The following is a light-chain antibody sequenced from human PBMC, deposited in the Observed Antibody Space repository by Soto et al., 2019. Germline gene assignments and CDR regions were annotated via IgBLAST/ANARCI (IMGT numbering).Light chain of an antibody. V-gene: IGKV1-39*01. CDR1: QTISFY. Sequence: IQMTQSPSSLSASVGDTVTITCRASQTISFYLNWYQQKPGRTPNRLIYATSSWQSGVPSRFDGSGSGTEFTLTSSSLQPDDCATYYCQQSCSTPHTCGQGTKRERK. CDR3: QQSCSTPHT. J-gene: IGKJ2*01. CDR2: ATS.